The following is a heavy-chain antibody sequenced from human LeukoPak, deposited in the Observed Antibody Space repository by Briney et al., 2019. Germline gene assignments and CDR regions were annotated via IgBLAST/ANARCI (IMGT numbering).Heavy chain of an antibody. J-gene: IGHJ4*02. CDR2: IYYSGST. D-gene: IGHD5-18*01. V-gene: IGHV4-59*01. CDR3: ARDLGEDSYGFDY. CDR1: GFTFSSYW. Sequence: TGGSLRLSCAASGFTFSSYWMSWVRQPPGKGLEWIGYIYYSGSTNYNPSLKSRVTISVDTSKNQFSLKLSSVTAADTAVYYCARDLGEDSYGFDYWGQGTLVTVSS.